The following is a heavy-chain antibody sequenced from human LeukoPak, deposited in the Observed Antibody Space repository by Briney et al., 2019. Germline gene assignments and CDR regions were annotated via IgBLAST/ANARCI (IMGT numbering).Heavy chain of an antibody. CDR3: ARVTVFVAAVGDWFDP. V-gene: IGHV4-34*01. Sequence: SETLSLTCAVYGGSFSGYYWSWIRQPPGKGLEWIGEINHSGSTNYNPSLKSRVTISVDTSKNQFSLQLSSVTAADTAVYYCARVTVFVAAVGDWFDPWGQGTLVTVSS. D-gene: IGHD6-13*01. CDR1: GGSFSGYY. CDR2: INHSGST. J-gene: IGHJ5*02.